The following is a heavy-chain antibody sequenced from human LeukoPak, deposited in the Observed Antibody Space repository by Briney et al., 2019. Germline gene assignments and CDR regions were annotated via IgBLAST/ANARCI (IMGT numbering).Heavy chain of an antibody. CDR2: IIPILGIA. V-gene: IGHV1-69*04. CDR3: ARIDIVATTAAFDY. Sequence: GASVKVSCKASGGTFSSYAISWVRQAPGQGLEWMGRIIPILGIANYAQKFQGRVTITADKSTSTAHMELSSLRSEDTAVYYCARIDIVATTAAFDYWGQGTLVTVSS. J-gene: IGHJ4*02. CDR1: GGTFSSYA. D-gene: IGHD5-12*01.